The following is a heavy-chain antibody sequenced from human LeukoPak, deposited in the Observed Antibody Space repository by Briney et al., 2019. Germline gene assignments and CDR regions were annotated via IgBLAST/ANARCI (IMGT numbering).Heavy chain of an antibody. J-gene: IGHJ6*03. Sequence: ASVKVSCKASGYTFTSYDINWVRQATGQGLEWMGWMNPNSGNTGYAQKFQGRVTITRNTSISTAYMELSSLRSEDTAVYYCARSPSPAARSLYYYYYMDVWGKGSTVTVSS. D-gene: IGHD6-6*01. CDR2: MNPNSGNT. CDR1: GYTFTSYD. V-gene: IGHV1-8*03. CDR3: ARSPSPAARSLYYYYYMDV.